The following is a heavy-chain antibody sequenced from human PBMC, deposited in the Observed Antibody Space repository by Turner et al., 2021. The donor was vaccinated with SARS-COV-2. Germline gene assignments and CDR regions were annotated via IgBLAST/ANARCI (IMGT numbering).Heavy chain of an antibody. CDR2: FNPEDGEP. J-gene: IGHJ4*02. V-gene: IGHV1-24*01. D-gene: IGHD1-7*01. CDR1: GYTLSELS. Sequence: QVHLLQSGAAVKKPGASVKVSCKVSGYTLSELSIHWVRQAPGKGPEWMGGFNPEDGEPIYAQMFQGRFSLTEDTSTDTLYMELSSLRSEDTDVYYCATSWELPDAYFDSWGQGTLVTVSS. CDR3: ATSWELPDAYFDS.